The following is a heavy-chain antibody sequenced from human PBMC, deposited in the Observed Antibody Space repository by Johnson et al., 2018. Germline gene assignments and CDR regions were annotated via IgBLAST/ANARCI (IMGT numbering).Heavy chain of an antibody. CDR3: VGGPNWVDY. Sequence: VQLVESGGGLVQPGGSLRLSCVASGLTFSTHWMSWVRQTPGKGLEWVADINQDGNKKYYVESLKGRFTISRDNAKTSLFLQMNSLRVEDTAVYYCVGGPNWVDYWGQGTLVTVSS. V-gene: IGHV3-7*01. CDR1: GLTFSTHW. CDR2: INQDGNKK. J-gene: IGHJ4*02. D-gene: IGHD2-8*01.